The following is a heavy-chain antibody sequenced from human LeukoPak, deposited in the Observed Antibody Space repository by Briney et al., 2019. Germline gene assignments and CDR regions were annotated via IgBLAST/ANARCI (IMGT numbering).Heavy chain of an antibody. CDR1: GYTFTSYG. CDR3: ASPQSGEQLAGNAFDI. Sequence: GASVTVSCKSSGYTFTSYGISWVRQAPGQGLEWMGWISAYNGNTNYAQKLQGRVTMTTDTSTSTAYMELSSLRSEDTAVYYCASPQSGEQLAGNAFDIWGQGTMVTVSS. J-gene: IGHJ3*02. V-gene: IGHV1-18*01. D-gene: IGHD3-10*01. CDR2: ISAYNGNT.